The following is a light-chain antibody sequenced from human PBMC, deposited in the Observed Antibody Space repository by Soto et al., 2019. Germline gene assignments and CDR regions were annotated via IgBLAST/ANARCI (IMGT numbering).Light chain of an antibody. Sequence: EIVLTQSPGTLSLSPGERATLSCRASQSVSSSYLAWYQQKPGQAPRLLIYGASSRATGIPDRFSGSGSGTDFTLTISRLEPEDSAVYYCQQYDSSPLTFGGGTKVDIK. CDR1: QSVSSSY. V-gene: IGKV3-20*01. CDR2: GAS. CDR3: QQYDSSPLT. J-gene: IGKJ4*01.